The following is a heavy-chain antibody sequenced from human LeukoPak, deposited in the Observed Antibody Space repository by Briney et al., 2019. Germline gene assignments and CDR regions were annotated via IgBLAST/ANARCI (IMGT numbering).Heavy chain of an antibody. CDR1: GFTFSSYG. CDR2: ISGRRDST. D-gene: IGHD2-21*02. V-gene: IGHV3-23*01. Sequence: GGSLRLSCAASGFTFSSYGMSWVRQAPGKGLEWVSTISGRRDSTSYADSVKGRFTISRDNSKNTLYLQMNSLRVEDTAMYYCARDGLRRPPTPYCGGDCPLDYWGQGTLVSVSS. J-gene: IGHJ4*02. CDR3: ARDGLRRPPTPYCGGDCPLDY.